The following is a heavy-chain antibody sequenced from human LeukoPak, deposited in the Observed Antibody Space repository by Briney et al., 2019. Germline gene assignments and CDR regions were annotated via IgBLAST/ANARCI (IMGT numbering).Heavy chain of an antibody. Sequence: ASVKVSCKASGGTFSSYAISWVRQAPGQGLEWMGGITPIFGTANYAQKFQGRVTITADKSTSTAYMELSSLRSEDTAVYYCARVGIGSFRTYYYDSSGYPIPYWGQGTLVTVSS. V-gene: IGHV1-69*06. CDR1: GGTFSSYA. J-gene: IGHJ4*02. D-gene: IGHD3-22*01. CDR2: ITPIFGTA. CDR3: ARVGIGSFRTYYYDSSGYPIPY.